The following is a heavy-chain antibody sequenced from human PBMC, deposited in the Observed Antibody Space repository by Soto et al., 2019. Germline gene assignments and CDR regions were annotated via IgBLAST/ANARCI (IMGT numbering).Heavy chain of an antibody. J-gene: IGHJ4*02. V-gene: IGHV5-51*01. CDR3: ARRSAYDSCGGDCYFPGASEDYYFDY. Sequence: PGESLKISCKGSGYSFTSYWIGWVRQMPGKGLEWMGIIYPGDSDTRYSPSFQGQVTISADRSISTAYLQWSSLKASDTAMYYCARRSAYDSCGGDCYFPGASEDYYFDYWGQGTLVTVSS. CDR1: GYSFTSYW. CDR2: IYPGDSDT. D-gene: IGHD2-21*02.